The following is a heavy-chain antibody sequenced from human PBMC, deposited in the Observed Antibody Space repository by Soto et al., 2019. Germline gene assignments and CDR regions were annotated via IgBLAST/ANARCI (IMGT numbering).Heavy chain of an antibody. Sequence: GGSVRLSCAASRFTFSNYVMSWVRQAPGKGLEWVSTISDSSGSTFYADSVKGRFTISRDNSKNTLYLQMNSLRAEDTAVYYCAKRVTDSDAFDIWGQGTMVTVSS. CDR2: ISDSSGST. V-gene: IGHV3-23*01. J-gene: IGHJ3*02. CDR1: RFTFSNYV. D-gene: IGHD5-18*01. CDR3: AKRVTDSDAFDI.